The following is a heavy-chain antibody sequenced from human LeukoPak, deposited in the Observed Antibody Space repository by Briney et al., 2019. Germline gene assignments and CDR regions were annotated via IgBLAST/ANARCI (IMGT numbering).Heavy chain of an antibody. CDR2: TYYRSKWYN. Sequence: SQTLSLTCDISGDDVSTSSAAWNWIRQSPSRGLEWLGRTYYRSKWYNDFAVSVKSRININPDTSKNQFSLQLNSVTPEDTAVYYCARDGSYFDAWGQGTLVTVSS. CDR3: ARDGSYFDA. J-gene: IGHJ4*02. V-gene: IGHV6-1*01. CDR1: GDDVSTSSAA.